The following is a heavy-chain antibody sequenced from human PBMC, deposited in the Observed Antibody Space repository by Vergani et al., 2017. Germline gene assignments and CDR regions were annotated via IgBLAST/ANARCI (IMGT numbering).Heavy chain of an antibody. CDR3: ARYDCSSTSCYTSRFDS. J-gene: IGHJ4*02. V-gene: IGHV4-59*01. CDR2: IYYSGST. Sequence: QVQLQESGPGLVKPSETLSLTCTVSGAPISSYYWSWIRQPPGKGLEWIGYIYYSGSTNYNPSLKSRVTISVDPSKNQFSLKLSSVTAADTAVYYCARYDCSSTSCYTSRFDSWGQGALVTVSS. CDR1: GAPISSYY. D-gene: IGHD2-2*02.